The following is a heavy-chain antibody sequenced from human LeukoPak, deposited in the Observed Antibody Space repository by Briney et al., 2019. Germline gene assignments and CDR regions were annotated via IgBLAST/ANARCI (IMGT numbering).Heavy chain of an antibody. J-gene: IGHJ5*02. D-gene: IGHD3-22*01. CDR1: GYSFTSYW. V-gene: IGHV5-51*01. CDR2: IYPGDSDT. Sequence: GESLKISCKGSGYSFTSYWIGWVRQMPGKGLEWMGIIYPGDSDTRYSPSFQGQVTISADKSISTAYLQWSSLKASDTAMYYCARSSKEDSSGYYRNWFDPWGREPWSPSPQ. CDR3: ARSSKEDSSGYYRNWFDP.